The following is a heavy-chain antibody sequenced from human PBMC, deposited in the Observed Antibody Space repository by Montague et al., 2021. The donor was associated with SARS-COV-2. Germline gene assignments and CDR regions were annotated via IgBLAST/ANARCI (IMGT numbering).Heavy chain of an antibody. CDR3: ARATSVRGAASWFDP. V-gene: IGHV4-59*11. CDR1: GGSISSHF. CDR2: INSNGGT. Sequence: SETLSLTCTVSGGSISSHFWSFIGQPPGKGLEWIGYINSNGGTNDNPSLRSRLTMSVDTSKNQFSLQLRSMTPADTAVYFCARATSVRGAASWFDPWGQGILVTVSS. D-gene: IGHD3-10*01. J-gene: IGHJ5*02.